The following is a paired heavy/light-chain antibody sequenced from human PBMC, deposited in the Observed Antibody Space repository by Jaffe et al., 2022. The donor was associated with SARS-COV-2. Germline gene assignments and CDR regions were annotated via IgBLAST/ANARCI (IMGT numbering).Light chain of an antibody. CDR3: QKYNDAPSIT. CDR2: AAS. CDR1: QGISNY. J-gene: IGKJ5*01. Sequence: DIQMTQSPSSLSASLGDRVTITCRASQGISNYLAWYQQKPGKVPKLLIYAASTLQPGVPSRFSGSRSGTDFTLTISSLQPEDVATYYCQKYNDAPSITFGQGTRLEIK. V-gene: IGKV1-27*01.
Heavy chain of an antibody. D-gene: IGHD2-15*01. CDR3: AKGPGLLLRFCWLDP. J-gene: IGHJ5*02. CDR1: GFTFNDYA. Sequence: EVQLLESGGGLVQPGGSLRLSCKASGFTFNDYAMNWVRQSPGKGLEWVSGITGNGGSTHYADSVMGRFTISRDNSKDTLYLQMNSLRVEDTAIYYCAKGPGLLLRFCWLDPWGQGTLVIVSS. V-gene: IGHV3-23*01. CDR2: ITGNGGST.